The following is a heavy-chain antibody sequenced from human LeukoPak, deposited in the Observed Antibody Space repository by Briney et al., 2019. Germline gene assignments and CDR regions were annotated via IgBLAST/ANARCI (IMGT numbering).Heavy chain of an antibody. CDR1: GFTFSSYW. V-gene: IGHV3-7*01. J-gene: IGHJ4*02. D-gene: IGHD1-1*01. CDR2: INHNGNVN. Sequence: GGSLRLSCAASGFTFSSYWMNWARQAPGKGLEWVASINHNGNVNYYVDSVKGRFTISRDNAKNSLYLQMNSLRAEDTAVYYCARALTTLTYEGYWGQGTLVTVSS. CDR3: ARALTTLTYEGY.